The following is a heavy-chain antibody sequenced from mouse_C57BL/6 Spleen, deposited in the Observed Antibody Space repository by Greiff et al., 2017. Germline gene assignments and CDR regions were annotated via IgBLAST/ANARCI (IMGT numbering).Heavy chain of an antibody. V-gene: IGHV1-80*01. CDR3: ARELIYDGYYRMDY. CDR2: IYPGDGDT. CDR1: GYAFSSYW. D-gene: IGHD2-3*01. Sequence: VQLQQSGAELVKPGASVKISCKASGYAFSSYWMNWVKQRPGKGLEWIGQIYPGDGDTNYNGKFKGKATLTADKSSSTAYMQLSSLTSEDSAVYFCARELIYDGYYRMDYWGQGTSVTVSS. J-gene: IGHJ4*01.